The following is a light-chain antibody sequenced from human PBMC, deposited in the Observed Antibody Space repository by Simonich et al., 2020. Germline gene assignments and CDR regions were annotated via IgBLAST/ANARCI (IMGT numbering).Light chain of an antibody. J-gene: IGLJ2*01. CDR1: SSDVGSYNL. Sequence: QSALTQPASVSGSPGQSITISCTGTSSDVGSYNLVSWYQQHPGKAPKLMIYEGRKRPSGVSNRFSGSKSGNMASLTISGLQAEDEADYYCCSYAGSSNVVFGGGTKLTVL. CDR3: CSYAGSSNVV. CDR2: EGR. V-gene: IGLV2-23*01.